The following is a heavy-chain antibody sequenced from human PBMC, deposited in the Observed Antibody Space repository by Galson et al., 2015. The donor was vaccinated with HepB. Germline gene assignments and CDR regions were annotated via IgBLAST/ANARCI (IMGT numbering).Heavy chain of an antibody. J-gene: IGHJ4*02. D-gene: IGHD6-13*01. CDR3: AKINSSWYDNFFDY. CDR1: GFNFSDYA. Sequence: PLRVACAVSGFNFSDYAMIGARQAPGEGLECVSAIRGSGGNTYYADSVKGRFPISRDNSKNMLFLQMSSLRAEDTAVYYCAKINSSWYDNFFDYWGQGTLVTVSS. V-gene: IGHV3-23*01. CDR2: IRGSGGNT.